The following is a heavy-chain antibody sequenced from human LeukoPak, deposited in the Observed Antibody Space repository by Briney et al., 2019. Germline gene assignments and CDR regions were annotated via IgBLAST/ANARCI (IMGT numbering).Heavy chain of an antibody. Sequence: KSSETLSLTCAAYGGSFSGYYWSWIRQPPGKGLEWIGEINHSGSTNYNPSLKSRVTISVDTSKNQFSLKLSSVTAADTAVYYCARDQQWVDYWGQGTLVTVSS. CDR3: ARDQQWVDY. J-gene: IGHJ4*02. CDR1: GGSFSGYY. CDR2: INHSGST. V-gene: IGHV4-34*01. D-gene: IGHD6-19*01.